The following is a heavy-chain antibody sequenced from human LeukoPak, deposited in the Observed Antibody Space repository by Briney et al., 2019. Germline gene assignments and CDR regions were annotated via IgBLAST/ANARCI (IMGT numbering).Heavy chain of an antibody. D-gene: IGHD5-12*01. CDR2: IKKDGSEK. Sequence: GGSLRLSCAASGFTFSSYWMSWVRQAPGKGLEWVANIKKDGSEKYYVDSVKGRFTISRDNAKTSLYLQMNNLRAEDTAVYYCAKGGGYEVLYDYWGQGTLVTVSS. CDR1: GFTFSSYW. V-gene: IGHV3-7*03. J-gene: IGHJ4*02. CDR3: AKGGGYEVLYDY.